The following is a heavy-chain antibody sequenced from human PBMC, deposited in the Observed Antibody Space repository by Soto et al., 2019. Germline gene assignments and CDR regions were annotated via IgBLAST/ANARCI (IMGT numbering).Heavy chain of an antibody. D-gene: IGHD3-9*01. CDR1: GFTFSSYG. CDR3: ARSSLYYDILTGYFDY. J-gene: IGHJ4*02. V-gene: IGHV3-33*01. CDR2: IWYDGSNK. Sequence: QVQLVESGGGVVQPGRSLRLSCAASGFTFSSYGMHWVRQAPGKGLEWVAVIWYDGSNKYYADSVKGRFTISRDNSKNTLYLQMNSLRAEDTAVYYCARSSLYYDILTGYFDYWGQGTLVTVSS.